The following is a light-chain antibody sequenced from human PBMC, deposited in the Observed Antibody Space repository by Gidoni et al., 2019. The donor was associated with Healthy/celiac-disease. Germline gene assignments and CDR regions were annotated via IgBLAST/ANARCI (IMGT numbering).Light chain of an antibody. CDR1: QSISSW. CDR3: QQYNSYST. CDR2: KAS. Sequence: DIQMTQSPSTLSASLGDRVTITCRASQSISSWLAWYQQKPGKAPTLLIYKASSLESGVPSRFSGSGSGTEFTLTISSLQPDDFATYYCQQYNSYSTFGQGTKVEIK. V-gene: IGKV1-5*03. J-gene: IGKJ1*01.